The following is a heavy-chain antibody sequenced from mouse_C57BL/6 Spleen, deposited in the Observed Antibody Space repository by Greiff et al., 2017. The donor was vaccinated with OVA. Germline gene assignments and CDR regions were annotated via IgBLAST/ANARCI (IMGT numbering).Heavy chain of an antibody. D-gene: IGHD2-3*01. J-gene: IGHJ4*01. Sequence: VQLQQSGPELVKPGASVKISCKASGYSFTGYYMNWVKQSPEKSLEWIGEINPSTGGTTYNQKFKAKATLTVDKSSSTAYMQLKSLTSEDSAVYYCARRDGDYWGQGTSVTVSS. CDR1: GYSFTGYY. CDR3: ARRDGDY. CDR2: INPSTGGT. V-gene: IGHV1-42*01.